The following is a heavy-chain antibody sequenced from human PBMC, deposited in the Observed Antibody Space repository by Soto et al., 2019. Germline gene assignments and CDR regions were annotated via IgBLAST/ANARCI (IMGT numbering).Heavy chain of an antibody. CDR3: ARDMYSSDYFVKWFEP. D-gene: IGHD6-19*01. J-gene: IGHJ5*02. Sequence: QVRLVESGGGVVQPGRSLRLSCTASGFSFSSYAMYWFRQRPGKGLEWVAVISHDGINKHYADSMKGRVTVSRDNSNHSLDLQLNSLIGEDTAMYYCARDMYSSDYFVKWFEPWGQGTLVTVSS. CDR1: GFSFSSYA. CDR2: ISHDGINK. V-gene: IGHV3-30*04.